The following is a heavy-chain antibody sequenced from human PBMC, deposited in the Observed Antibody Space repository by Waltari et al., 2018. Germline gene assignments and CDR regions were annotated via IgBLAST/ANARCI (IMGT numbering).Heavy chain of an antibody. D-gene: IGHD3-3*01. Sequence: EVQLVESGGGLVQPGKSLRLSCVASGFMFEDCAVHWVRQVPGKGLEWLSGISWNSNNIVYADSVKGRFTISRDNAENSLYLLMNNLRAEDTALYYCVRDAFGNTIGGVFDYWGQGTLLTVSS. V-gene: IGHV3-9*01. CDR2: ISWNSNNI. CDR1: GFMFEDCA. CDR3: VRDAFGNTIGGVFDY. J-gene: IGHJ4*02.